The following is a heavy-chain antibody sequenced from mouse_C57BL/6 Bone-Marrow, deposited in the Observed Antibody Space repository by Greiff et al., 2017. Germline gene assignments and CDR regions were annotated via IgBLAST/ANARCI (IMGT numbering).Heavy chain of an antibody. CDR3: ARGGKGFDY. V-gene: IGHV1-64*01. CDR2: IHPNSGST. CDR1: GYTFTSYW. Sequence: VQLKQPGAELVKPGASVTLSCKASGYTFTSYWMHWVKQRPGQGLEWIGMIHPNSGSTNYNEKFKSKATLTVDKSSSTAYMQLSSLTSEDAAVYYCARGGKGFDYWGQGTTLTVSS. J-gene: IGHJ2*01.